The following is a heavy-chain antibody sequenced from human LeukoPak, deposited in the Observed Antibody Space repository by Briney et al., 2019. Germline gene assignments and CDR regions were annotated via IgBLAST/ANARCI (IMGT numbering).Heavy chain of an antibody. Sequence: SETLSLTCTVSGGSISSYYWSWIRQPAGKGLEWIGRIYTSGSTNYNPSLKSRVTMSVDTSKNQFSLKLSSVTAADTAVYYCARDCSSNSCYGRFDYWGQGTLVTVSS. CDR2: IYTSGST. D-gene: IGHD2-2*01. CDR1: GGSISSYY. V-gene: IGHV4-4*07. CDR3: ARDCSSNSCYGRFDY. J-gene: IGHJ4*02.